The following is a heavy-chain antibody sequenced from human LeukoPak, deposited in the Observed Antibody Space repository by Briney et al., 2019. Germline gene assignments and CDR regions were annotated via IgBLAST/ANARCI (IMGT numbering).Heavy chain of an antibody. Sequence: GGSLRLSCAPSGFTFSRHGMHWVRQAPGKGLEWVAIISNDGGRKYYAHSAEGRFTISRDNSKNTLYPQMDSLRAEDTAVYYCARDRAWNYFDYWGQGTLVTVSS. D-gene: IGHD3-3*01. CDR2: ISNDGGRK. V-gene: IGHV3-30*03. J-gene: IGHJ4*02. CDR3: ARDRAWNYFDY. CDR1: GFTFSRHG.